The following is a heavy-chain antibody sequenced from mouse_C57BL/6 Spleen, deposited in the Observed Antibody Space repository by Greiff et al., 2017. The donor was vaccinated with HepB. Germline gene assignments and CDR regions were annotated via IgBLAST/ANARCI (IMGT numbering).Heavy chain of an antibody. V-gene: IGHV1-80*01. D-gene: IGHD2-1*01. J-gene: IGHJ4*01. Sequence: QVQLQQSGAELVKPGASVKISCKASGYAFSSYWMNWVKQRPGKGLEWIGQIYPGDGDTNYNGKFKGKATLTADKSSSTAYMQLSSLTSEDSAVYFCARWGGIYYGRYYAMDYWGQGTSVTGSS. CDR2: IYPGDGDT. CDR1: GYAFSSYW. CDR3: ARWGGIYYGRYYAMDY.